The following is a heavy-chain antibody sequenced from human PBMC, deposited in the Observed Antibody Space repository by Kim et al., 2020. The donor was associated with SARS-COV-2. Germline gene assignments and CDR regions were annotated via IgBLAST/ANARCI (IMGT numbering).Heavy chain of an antibody. J-gene: IGHJ6*02. CDR1: GYSFTSYW. CDR3: ARHKLSVGGSGWTKTYYYYYYGMDV. D-gene: IGHD6-19*01. CDR2: IYPGDSDT. V-gene: IGHV5-51*01. Sequence: GESLKISCKGSGYSFTSYWIGWVRQMPGKGLEWMGIIYPGDSDTRYSPSFQGQVTISADKSISTAYLQWSSLKASDTAMYYCARHKLSVGGSGWTKTYYYYYYGMDVWGQGTTVTVSS.